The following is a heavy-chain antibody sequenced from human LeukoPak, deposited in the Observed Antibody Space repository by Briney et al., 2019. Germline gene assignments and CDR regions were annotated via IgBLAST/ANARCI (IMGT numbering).Heavy chain of an antibody. Sequence: PGGSLRLACAASAFTFSSYSMDWVRQAPVKGLEWVSFISSSSSYIYYADSVKGRFTISRDNAKNSLYLQMNSLRAEDTAVYYCARDYVAAHFDYWGQGTLVTVSS. V-gene: IGHV3-21*01. CDR1: AFTFSSYS. CDR3: ARDYVAAHFDY. CDR2: ISSSSSYI. D-gene: IGHD6-19*01. J-gene: IGHJ4*02.